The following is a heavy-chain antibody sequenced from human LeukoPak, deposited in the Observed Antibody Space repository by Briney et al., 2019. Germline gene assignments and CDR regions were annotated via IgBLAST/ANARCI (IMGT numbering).Heavy chain of an antibody. CDR2: ISGRGGST. CDR3: IESGSYAFDS. Sequence: PGWSLARSCAIDGFTFGSDGRWWGRPAQWKRLEWVSAISGRGGSTYYAVSVRGRLTISRDTSTNTLYLRMDGVSARDPAVYLWIESGSYAFDSWGQGTMVTVSS. D-gene: IGHD1-26*01. CDR1: GFTFGSDG. V-gene: IGHV3-23*01. J-gene: IGHJ3*02.